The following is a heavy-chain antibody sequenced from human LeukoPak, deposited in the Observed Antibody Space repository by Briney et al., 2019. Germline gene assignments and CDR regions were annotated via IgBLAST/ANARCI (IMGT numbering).Heavy chain of an antibody. J-gene: IGHJ4*02. V-gene: IGHV1-18*01. CDR3: ARRELPRYGGKPDY. CDR2: IRAYNGNT. CDR1: GYTFTSYG. Sequence: ASVKVSCKAVGYTFTSYGISWVREAPGQGLEWMGWIRAYNGNTNYAQKLQGRVTMTTDTSTSTAYMLLRSLRSDDTDVDYCARRELPRYGGKPDYWGQGTLVTVSS. D-gene: IGHD4/OR15-4a*01.